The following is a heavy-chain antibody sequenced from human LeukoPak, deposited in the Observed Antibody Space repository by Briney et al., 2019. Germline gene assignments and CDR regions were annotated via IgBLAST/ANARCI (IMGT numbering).Heavy chain of an antibody. D-gene: IGHD3-10*01. CDR2: ISSSTNYI. J-gene: IGHJ5*02. CDR1: GFTFSSFS. CDR3: ARPVRGVIGYWFDP. V-gene: IGHV3-21*01. Sequence: GGSLRLSCAASGFTFSSFSMTWVRQAPGKGLEWVSSISSSTNYIYYGDSVKGRFTISRDNAKNSLYLQMNSLRAEDTAVYYCARPVRGVIGYWFDPWGQGTLVTVSS.